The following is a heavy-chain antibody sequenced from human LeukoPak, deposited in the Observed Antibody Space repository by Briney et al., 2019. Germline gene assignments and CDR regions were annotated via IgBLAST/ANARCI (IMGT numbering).Heavy chain of an antibody. CDR1: GFTFSSYS. D-gene: IGHD1-1*01. CDR2: ISSSSSYI. V-gene: IGHV3-21*01. J-gene: IGHJ4*02. CDR3: ARDVESVSYYFDY. Sequence: GGSLRLSCAASGFTFSSYSMNWVRQAPGKGLEWVSSISSSSSYIYYADSVKGRFTISRDNAKNSLYLQMNSLRAEDTAVYYCARDVESVSYYFDYWGQGTLVTVSS.